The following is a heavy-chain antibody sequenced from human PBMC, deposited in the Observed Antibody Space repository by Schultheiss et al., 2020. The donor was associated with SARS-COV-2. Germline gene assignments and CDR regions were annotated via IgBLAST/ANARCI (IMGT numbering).Heavy chain of an antibody. J-gene: IGHJ6*02. CDR2: ISGSGGST. V-gene: IGHV3-23*01. Sequence: GGSLRLSCAASGFTFDDYAMHWVRQAPGKGLEWVSAISGSGGSTYYADSVKGRFTISRDNAKNSLYLQMNSLRAEDTAVYYCANGYYYGMDVWGQGTTVTISS. CDR1: GFTFDDYA. CDR3: ANGYYYGMDV.